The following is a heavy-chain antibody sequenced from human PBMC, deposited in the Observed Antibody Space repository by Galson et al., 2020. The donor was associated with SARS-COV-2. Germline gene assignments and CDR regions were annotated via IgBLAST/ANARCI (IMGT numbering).Heavy chain of an antibody. CDR3: ASSGSYHYNWFDP. Sequence: GGSLRLSCAASGFTFSNYEMNWVRQAPGKGLEWVSYISSTGSTIHYADSVKGRFTISRDNAKNSLYLQMNSLRAEDTAVYYCASSGSYHYNWFDPGGQGTLVTVSS. CDR1: GFTFSNYE. V-gene: IGHV3-48*03. CDR2: ISSTGSTI. J-gene: IGHJ5*02. D-gene: IGHD1-26*01.